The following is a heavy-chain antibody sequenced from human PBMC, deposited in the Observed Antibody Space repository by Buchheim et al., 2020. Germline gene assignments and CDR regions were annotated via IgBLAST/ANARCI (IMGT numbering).Heavy chain of an antibody. J-gene: IGHJ6*02. V-gene: IGHV4-4*07. D-gene: IGHD6-19*01. CDR1: GGSISSYY. CDR2: IYTSGST. Sequence: QVQLQESGPGLVKPSETLSLTCTVSGGSISSYYWSWIRQPAGKGLEWIGRIYTSGSTNYNPSLKSRVTMSVDTSKNQFSLKLSSVTAADTAVYYCAREPTVHSSGWYTYYYGMDVWGQGTT. CDR3: AREPTVHSSGWYTYYYGMDV.